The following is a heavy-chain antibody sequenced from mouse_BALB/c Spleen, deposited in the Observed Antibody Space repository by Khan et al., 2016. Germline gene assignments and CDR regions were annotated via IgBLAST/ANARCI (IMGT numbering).Heavy chain of an antibody. CDR2: IDPANGNT. CDR3: ARGRTAFAY. D-gene: IGHD4-1*01. CDR1: GFNIKDTY. V-gene: IGHV14-3*02. J-gene: IGHJ3*01. Sequence: VQLQQSGAELVKPGASVKLSCTASGFNIKDTYMHWVKQRPEQGLEWIGRIDPANGNTKYDPKFQGKATITADTSSNTAYLQLSRLTSEDTAVDYCARGRTAFAYWGQGTLVTVSA.